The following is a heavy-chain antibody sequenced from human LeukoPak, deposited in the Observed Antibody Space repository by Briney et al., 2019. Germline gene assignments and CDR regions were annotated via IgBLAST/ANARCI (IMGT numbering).Heavy chain of an antibody. CDR3: AKRGVVIRVILVGFHKEAYYFDS. D-gene: IGHD3-22*01. Sequence: GGSLRLSCAASGFTLGPYAMHWVRQRPGKGLEWVAGISDSGGRTNYADSVKGRFTISRDNSKNTLYLQMNSLRAEDTAVYFCAKRGVVIRVILVGFHKEAYYFDSWGQGALVTVSS. V-gene: IGHV3-23*01. CDR2: ISDSGGRT. J-gene: IGHJ4*02. CDR1: GFTLGPYA.